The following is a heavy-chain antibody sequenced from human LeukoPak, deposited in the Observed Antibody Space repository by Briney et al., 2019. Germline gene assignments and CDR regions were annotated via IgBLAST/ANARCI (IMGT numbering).Heavy chain of an antibody. D-gene: IGHD5-18*01. CDR3: AYTTSTGYSYGFSFDY. J-gene: IGHJ4*02. Sequence: SETLSLTCTVSGGSISSYYWSWIRQPAGKGLEWIGRIYTSGSTNYNPSLKSRVTISVDTSKNQFSLKLSSVTAADTAVYYCAYTTSTGYSYGFSFDYWGQGTLVTVSS. CDR1: GGSISSYY. CDR2: IYTSGST. V-gene: IGHV4-4*07.